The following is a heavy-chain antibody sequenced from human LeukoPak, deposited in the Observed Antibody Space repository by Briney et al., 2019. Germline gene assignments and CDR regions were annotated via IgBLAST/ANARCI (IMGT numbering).Heavy chain of an antibody. CDR2: ISGGYSGDS. J-gene: IGHJ4*02. Sequence: ASVKVSCKTSGYTFRHYGISWVRQAPGQGLEWMAWISGGYSGDSNYALKLRGRLTMTTDTSTSTAYMELRSLRSDDTAVYYCARDEKKYCSGGSCPAYFDYWGQGTLVTVSS. CDR1: GYTFRHYG. V-gene: IGHV1-18*01. D-gene: IGHD2-15*01. CDR3: ARDEKKYCSGGSCPAYFDY.